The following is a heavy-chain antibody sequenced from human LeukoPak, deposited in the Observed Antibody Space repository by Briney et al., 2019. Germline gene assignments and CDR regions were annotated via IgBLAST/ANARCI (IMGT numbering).Heavy chain of an antibody. J-gene: IGHJ4*02. Sequence: GGSLRLSCATSGFTFDRYTIRWVRQAPGKGLEWVSLAGWAGGTTYYSDSVRGRFTISRDSGKNSVYLQMNSLTTDVTAFYFCAKELDTMFFDYWGQGALVTVSS. D-gene: IGHD3-10*02. V-gene: IGHV3-43*01. CDR3: AKELDTMFFDY. CDR1: GFTFDRYT. CDR2: AGWAGGTT.